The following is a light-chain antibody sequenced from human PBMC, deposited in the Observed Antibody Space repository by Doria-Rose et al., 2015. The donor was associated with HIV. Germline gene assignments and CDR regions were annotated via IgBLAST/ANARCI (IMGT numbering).Light chain of an antibody. CDR1: QDISNY. CDR3: QQYYSYPPT. CDR2: AAS. Sequence: PSSLSASTGDRVTITCRASQDISNYLAWYRQKPGKAPKLLIYAASTLQSGVPSRFSGSGSGTDFTHTISYLQSEDFATYYCQQYYSYPPTFGQGTKVEVK. V-gene: IGKV1-8*01. J-gene: IGKJ1*01.